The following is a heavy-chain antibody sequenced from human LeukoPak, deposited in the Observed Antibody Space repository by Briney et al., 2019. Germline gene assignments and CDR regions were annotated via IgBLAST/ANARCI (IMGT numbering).Heavy chain of an antibody. CDR1: GFTFDDYG. CDR2: INWNGGST. V-gene: IGHV3-20*04. CDR3: ARDWGRAIAVAGTGDDAFDI. D-gene: IGHD6-19*01. Sequence: GGSLRLSCAASGFTFDDYGMSWVRQAPGKGLEWVSGINWNGGSTGYADSVKGRFTISRDNAKNSLYLQMNSLRAEDTALYYCARDWGRAIAVAGTGDDAFDIWGQGTMVTVSS. J-gene: IGHJ3*02.